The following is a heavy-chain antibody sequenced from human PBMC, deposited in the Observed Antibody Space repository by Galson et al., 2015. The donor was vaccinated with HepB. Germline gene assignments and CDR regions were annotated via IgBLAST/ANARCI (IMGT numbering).Heavy chain of an antibody. D-gene: IGHD6-13*01. J-gene: IGHJ4*02. CDR1: GYIFSDHY. CDR2: INPSDDST. V-gene: IGHV1-46*01. CDR3: ARRAERDSSSWPLFDY. Sequence: SVKVSCKASGYIFSDHYMNWVRQAPGQGLEWMGIINPSDDSTTYAQRFQDRVTMTSDTSTRTVYMEMSRLRSEDTAVYCCARRAERDSSSWPLFDYWGQGTLVIVSS.